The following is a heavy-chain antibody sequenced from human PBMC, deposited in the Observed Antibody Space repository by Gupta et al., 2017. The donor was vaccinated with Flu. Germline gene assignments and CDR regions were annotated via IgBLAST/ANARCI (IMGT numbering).Heavy chain of an antibody. CDR1: GFTFTGYS. CDR3: ARERGYSYGYSDY. CDR2: ISIRSSDI. J-gene: IGHJ4*02. Sequence: EVQLVASGGGLVKPGGSLRLSCAASGFTFTGYSMNWVRQAPGMGLEWVSSISIRSSDIYYADSVKGRFTISRDNAKNSLYLQMNSLRAEDTALYYCARERGYSYGYSDYWGRGTLVTVSS. D-gene: IGHD5-18*01. V-gene: IGHV3-21*01.